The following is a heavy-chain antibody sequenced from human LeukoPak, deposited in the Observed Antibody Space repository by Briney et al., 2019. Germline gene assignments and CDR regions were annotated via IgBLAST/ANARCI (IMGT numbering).Heavy chain of an antibody. Sequence: GGSLRLSCAASGLTFSGYGIHWVRQAPGKGLEWVAFIRSDGSVKYYADSVRGRFTISRDNSKNTLYLQMNSLRAEDTAVYYCAKDEAAAGVDFDYWGQGTLVTVYS. V-gene: IGHV3-30*02. J-gene: IGHJ4*02. D-gene: IGHD6-13*01. CDR2: IRSDGSVK. CDR3: AKDEAAAGVDFDY. CDR1: GLTFSGYG.